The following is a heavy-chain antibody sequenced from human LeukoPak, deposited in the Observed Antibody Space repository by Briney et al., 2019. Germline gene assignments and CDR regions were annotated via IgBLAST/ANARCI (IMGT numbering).Heavy chain of an antibody. V-gene: IGHV4-59*11. Sequence: PSETLSLTCTVSRGSLSSRSWSWIRQPPGKGLDWIGSVSYSGFTKYNPSLESRVSMSVDTSKDQFSLRLSSVTAADTAFYYCARATGGLTLFDYWGQGTPVTVSS. D-gene: IGHD3-10*01. CDR2: VSYSGFT. J-gene: IGHJ4*02. CDR1: RGSLSSRS. CDR3: ARATGGLTLFDY.